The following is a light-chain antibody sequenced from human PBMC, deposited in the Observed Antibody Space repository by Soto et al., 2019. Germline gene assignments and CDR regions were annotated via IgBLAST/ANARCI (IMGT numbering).Light chain of an antibody. CDR2: WAS. Sequence: DIVMTQSPDSLAVSLGDRATINCKSSQSVLYSSNNKNYLAWYQQKPGQPPKLLIYWASTRESGVPDRFSGSGSGTDFTLTISSLQAEDVAVYYCQQYYSTPPYTFGQGTKVDIK. V-gene: IGKV4-1*01. CDR3: QQYYSTPPYT. J-gene: IGKJ2*01. CDR1: QSVLYSSNNKNY.